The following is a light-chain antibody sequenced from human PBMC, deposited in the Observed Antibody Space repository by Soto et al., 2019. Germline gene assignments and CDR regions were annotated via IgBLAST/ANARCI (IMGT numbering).Light chain of an antibody. Sequence: EAVMTQSTLSLPVNXXQPASISCRSNQRLVHSDGIAYFSWVQQRPGRSPRXXIYKVSNRDSGGPARFSDSGAGTDFALKISRVEAEDVGVYYCMQGTHWPITFGQGTRLDIK. V-gene: IGKV2-30*02. CDR1: QRLVHSDGIAY. CDR2: KVS. CDR3: MQGTHWPIT. J-gene: IGKJ5*01.